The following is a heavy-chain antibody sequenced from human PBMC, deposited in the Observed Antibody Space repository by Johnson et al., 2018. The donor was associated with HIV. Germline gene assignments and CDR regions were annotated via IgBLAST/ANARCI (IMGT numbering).Heavy chain of an antibody. CDR1: RFTFDDYA. V-gene: IGHV3-43D*03. D-gene: IGHD2-2*02. J-gene: IGHJ3*02. CDR2: INWDGSST. CDR3: VKDIASGYTNGGTLDI. Sequence: VLLVESGGAVVQPGGSLRLSCATSRFTFDDYAMHWVRQAPGKGLEWVSLINWDGSSTYYADSVKGRFTISRDNIRNSLYLQMNSLRPEDTALYYCVKDIASGYTNGGTLDIWGQGTMVTVSS.